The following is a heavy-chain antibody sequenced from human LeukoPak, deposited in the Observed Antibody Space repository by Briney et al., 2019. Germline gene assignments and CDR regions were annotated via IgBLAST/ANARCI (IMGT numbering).Heavy chain of an antibody. Sequence: PGGSLRLSCTASGFTLRNYWMRWVRQVPGKRLVWVSRISGDGSVTNYADSVQGRFTISRDNAKNTLYLQIDSLRSEDTAVYYCARYSSSTGGASYYLDYWGHGTLVTVSS. CDR2: ISGDGSVT. CDR3: ARYSSSTGGASYYLDY. J-gene: IGHJ4*01. D-gene: IGHD6-6*01. V-gene: IGHV3-74*01. CDR1: GFTLRNYW.